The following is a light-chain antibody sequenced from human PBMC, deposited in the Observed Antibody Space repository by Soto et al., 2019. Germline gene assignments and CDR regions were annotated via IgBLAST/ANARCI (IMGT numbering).Light chain of an antibody. J-gene: IGLJ1*01. CDR1: SSDVGSYNL. CDR3: CSYAGSSIL. Sequence: QPVLTQPASVSGSPGQSITISCTGTSSDVGSYNLVSWYQQHPGKAPKLMIYEGSKRPSGVSNRFSGSKSGNTASLTISGLQAEDEADYYCCSYAGSSILFGTGTKVTVL. V-gene: IGLV2-23*01. CDR2: EGS.